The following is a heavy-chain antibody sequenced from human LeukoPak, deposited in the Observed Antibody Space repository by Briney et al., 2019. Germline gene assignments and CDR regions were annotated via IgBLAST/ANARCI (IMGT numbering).Heavy chain of an antibody. CDR3: ARHVRKRGIAVAGTPGWFDP. CDR2: INDSGTT. CDR1: SEFFSGYY. V-gene: IGHV4-34*01. Sequence: SETLSLTCGVSSEFFSGYYWGWIRQPPGKGLEWIGDINDSGTTKYNPTLKSRVTISIDTSKNQFSLKLSSVTAADTAVYYCARHVRKRGIAVAGTPGWFDPWGQGTLVTVSS. D-gene: IGHD6-19*01. J-gene: IGHJ5*02.